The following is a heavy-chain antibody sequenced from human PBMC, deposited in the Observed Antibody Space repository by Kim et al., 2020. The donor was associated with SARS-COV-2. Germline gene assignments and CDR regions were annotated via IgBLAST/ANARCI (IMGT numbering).Heavy chain of an antibody. D-gene: IGHD6-13*01. V-gene: IGHV4-4*02. CDR2: IYHSGST. Sequence: SETLSLTCAVSGGSISSSNWWSWVRQPPGKGLEWIGEIYHSGSTNYNPSLKSRVTISVDKSKNQFSLKLSSVTAADTAVYYCASHPRGASSWYLIYGMDVWGQGTTVTVSS. CDR3: ASHPRGASSWYLIYGMDV. CDR1: GGSISSSNW. J-gene: IGHJ6*02.